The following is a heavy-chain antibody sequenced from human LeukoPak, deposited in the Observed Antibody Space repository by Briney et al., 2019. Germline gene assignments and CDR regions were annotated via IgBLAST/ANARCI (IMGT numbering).Heavy chain of an antibody. V-gene: IGHV4-34*01. CDR2: INHSGST. CDR3: ARFPNYYYYDMDV. J-gene: IGHJ6*03. Sequence: SETLSLTCAVYGGSFSGYYWSWIRQPPGKGLEWIGEINHSGSTNYNPSLKSRVTISVDTSKNQFSLKLSSVTAADTAVYYCARFPNYYYYDMDVWGKMATVTVSS. CDR1: GGSFSGYY.